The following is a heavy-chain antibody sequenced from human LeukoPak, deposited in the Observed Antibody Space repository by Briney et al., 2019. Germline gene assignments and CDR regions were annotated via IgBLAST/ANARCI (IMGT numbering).Heavy chain of an antibody. V-gene: IGHV3-21*01. CDR2: ITSSSTYT. Sequence: TAGGSLRLSCAASGFSFSSYNMNWVRQTPGKGLEWVSSITSSSTYTFYADSVKGRFTISRDNARNSLYLQMNSLRAEDTAVYYCARDPYSGTYGDTYHYYMDVWGKGTTVTISS. D-gene: IGHD1-26*01. J-gene: IGHJ6*03. CDR3: ARDPYSGTYGDTYHYYMDV. CDR1: GFSFSSYN.